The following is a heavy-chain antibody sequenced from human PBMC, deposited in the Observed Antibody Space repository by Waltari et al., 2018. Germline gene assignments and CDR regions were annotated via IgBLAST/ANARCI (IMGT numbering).Heavy chain of an antibody. V-gene: IGHV2-5*01. CDR3: ARGRYDYIWGSPFDY. Sequence: QITLKESGPTLVKPTQTLTLTCTFSGLSLSTSGVGVGWTRQPPGKALEWLALIYWNGEKRYSPALKSRLTSTKDNSKNQVVLTMTNMDPVDTATYYCARGRYDYIWGSPFDYWGQGTLVTVSS. CDR1: GLSLSTSGVG. D-gene: IGHD3-16*01. CDR2: IYWNGEK. J-gene: IGHJ4*02.